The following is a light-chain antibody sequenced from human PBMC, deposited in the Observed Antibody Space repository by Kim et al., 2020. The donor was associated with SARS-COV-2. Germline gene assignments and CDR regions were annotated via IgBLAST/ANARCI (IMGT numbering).Light chain of an antibody. V-gene: IGLV7-43*01. CDR3: LLYYGGAQV. Sequence: PGGTVTLTCASSNGAVTSGYYPNWFQQKPGQVPRALVNSTSNKPPWTPARFSGSLLGDKAALTLSGVQPEDEAEYYCLLYYGGAQVFGGGTQLTVL. J-gene: IGLJ3*02. CDR2: STS. CDR1: NGAVTSGYY.